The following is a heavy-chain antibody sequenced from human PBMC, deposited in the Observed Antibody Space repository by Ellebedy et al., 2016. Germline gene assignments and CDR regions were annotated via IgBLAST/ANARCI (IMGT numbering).Heavy chain of an antibody. D-gene: IGHD4-17*01. CDR2: MYHDGDT. V-gene: IGHV4-59*01. J-gene: IGHJ6*03. CDR3: TRVPTTDYYYYYMDV. CDR1: GGSISNYY. Sequence: SETLSLXCTVSGGSISNYYWTWIRQPPGKGLEWIGYMYHDGDTDCNPSLKSRITISLDTSKNQFSLRLSSVTAADTAVYYCTRVPTTDYYYYYMDVWGKGTTVTVSS.